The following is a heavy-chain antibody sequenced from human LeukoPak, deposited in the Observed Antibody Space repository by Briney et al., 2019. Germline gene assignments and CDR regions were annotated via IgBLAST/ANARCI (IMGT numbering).Heavy chain of an antibody. D-gene: IGHD6-6*01. Sequence: ASVKVSCKASGGTFSSYAISWVRQAPGQGLEWMGGIIPIFGAANYAQKFQGRVTITADESTSTAYMEVSSLRSEDTAVYYCARDRSIATYNWFDPWGQGTLVTVSS. J-gene: IGHJ5*02. CDR3: ARDRSIATYNWFDP. V-gene: IGHV1-69*13. CDR1: GGTFSSYA. CDR2: IIPIFGAA.